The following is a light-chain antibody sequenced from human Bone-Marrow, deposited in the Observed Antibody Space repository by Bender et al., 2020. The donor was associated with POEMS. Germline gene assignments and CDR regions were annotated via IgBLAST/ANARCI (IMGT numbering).Light chain of an antibody. CDR2: SSH. CDR1: SSNIGAHA. CDR3: ATWDGNLSSPV. J-gene: IGLJ2*01. Sequence: QSVLTQPPSASGTPGQRVTISCSGGSSNIGAHAVNWYQHLPGTAPKLLIYSSHRRPSEVPDRFSGSRSGTSASLAITGLRSEDEAQYFCATWDGNLSSPVFGGGTKLTVL. V-gene: IGLV1-47*02.